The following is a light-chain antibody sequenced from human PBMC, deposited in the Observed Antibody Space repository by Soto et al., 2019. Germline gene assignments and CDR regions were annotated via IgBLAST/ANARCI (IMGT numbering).Light chain of an antibody. CDR3: LQDYNYPFT. V-gene: IGKV1-6*01. J-gene: IGKJ2*01. CDR1: QDSRKD. Sequence: AIQMTQSPSSLSASVGYRVTITCRASQDSRKDLAGYQQKPGKAPQILIYGASTLQTGVASRFSGSGSATDFTLTISSLQPEDSAAYYCLQDYNYPFTFGQGTKV. CDR2: GAS.